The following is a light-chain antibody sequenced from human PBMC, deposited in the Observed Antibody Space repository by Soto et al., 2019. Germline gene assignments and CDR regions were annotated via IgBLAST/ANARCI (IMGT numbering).Light chain of an antibody. CDR1: QSISAW. J-gene: IGKJ2*01. CDR3: QQYNNYSPRT. CDR2: GAS. V-gene: IGKV1-5*03. Sequence: DIQMTQSPSTLSASVGDRVTITCRASQSISAWLAWYQQKPGKAPKLLIYGASTLESGVPSRFSGSGSGTEFTITISSLQPDDFATYYCQQYNNYSPRTFGQGTKLEI.